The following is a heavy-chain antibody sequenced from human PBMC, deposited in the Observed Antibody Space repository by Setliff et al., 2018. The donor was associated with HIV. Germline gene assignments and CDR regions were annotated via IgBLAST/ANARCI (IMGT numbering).Heavy chain of an antibody. J-gene: IGHJ4*02. CDR3: ARAAGWVDTEMIKY. CDR1: GYTFSNNG. V-gene: IGHV1-18*01. CDR2: ISASKGYT. Sequence: ASVKVSCKASGYTFSNNGISWIRQAPGQGLEWVGWISASKGYTSYPQKFRGRVTMTTDTSTSTAYMELGSLRSDDTAVYYCARAAGWVDTEMIKYWGQGTLVTVSS. D-gene: IGHD5-18*01.